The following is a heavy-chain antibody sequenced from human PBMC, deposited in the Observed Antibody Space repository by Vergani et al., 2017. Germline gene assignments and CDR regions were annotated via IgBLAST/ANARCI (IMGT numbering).Heavy chain of an antibody. CDR1: GYSFSNYW. Sequence: EVQLVQSGAEVKKPGESLKISCKASGYSFSNYWIGWVRQMSGKGLEWMGITYPGDSDTRYSPSFQGQVTISADKSITTAYLQWGSLRASDTAVYYCGRLEMDQFLSKESRWYFDFWGRGTLVTVSS. CDR3: GRLEMDQFLSKESRWYFDF. J-gene: IGHJ2*01. CDR2: TYPGDSDT. V-gene: IGHV5-51*03. D-gene: IGHD5-24*01.